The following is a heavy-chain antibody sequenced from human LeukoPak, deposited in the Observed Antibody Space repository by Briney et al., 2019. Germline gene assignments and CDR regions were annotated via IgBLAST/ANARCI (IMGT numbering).Heavy chain of an antibody. CDR2: VSPNSGDS. J-gene: IGHJ4*02. V-gene: IGHV1-8*01. Sequence: ASVKVSCKTSGYTFTSYDINWLRQATGQRPEWMGRVSPNSGDSDYAQKFQSRVTMTRDTSISTAYMELSSLTYENTGVYYCASYNGYDKWGQGTLVTVSS. CDR3: ASYNGYDK. D-gene: IGHD5-12*01. CDR1: GYTFTSYD.